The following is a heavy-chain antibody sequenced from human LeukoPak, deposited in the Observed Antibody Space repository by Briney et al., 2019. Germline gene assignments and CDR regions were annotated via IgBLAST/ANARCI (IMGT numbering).Heavy chain of an antibody. CDR2: ISYDGSNK. J-gene: IGHJ5*02. V-gene: IGHV3-30-3*01. Sequence: PGGSLRLSCAASGFTFSSYAMHWVRQAPGKGVEWVAVISYDGSNKYYADSVKGRFTISRDNSKNTLYLQMNGLRAEDTAVYYCAREGRDIVDLGLNWFDPWGQGTLVTVSS. CDR3: AREGRDIVDLGLNWFDP. D-gene: IGHD5-12*01. CDR1: GFTFSSYA.